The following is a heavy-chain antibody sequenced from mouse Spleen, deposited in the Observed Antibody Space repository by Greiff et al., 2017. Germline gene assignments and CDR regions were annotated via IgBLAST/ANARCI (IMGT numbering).Heavy chain of an antibody. CDR3: ARQGLPYYFDY. J-gene: IGHJ2*01. D-gene: IGHD2-4*01. Sequence: VQLKESGPGLVKPSQSLSLTCTVTGYSITSDYAWNWIRQFPGNKLEWMGYISYSGSTSYNPSLKSRISITRDTSKNQFFLQLNSVTTEDTATYYCARQGLPYYFDYWGQGTTLTVSS. V-gene: IGHV3-2*02. CDR1: GYSITSDYA. CDR2: ISYSGST.